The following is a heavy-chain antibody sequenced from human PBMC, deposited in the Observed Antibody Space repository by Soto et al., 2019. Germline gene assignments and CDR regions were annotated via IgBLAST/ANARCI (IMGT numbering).Heavy chain of an antibody. CDR1: GGTFSSYT. D-gene: IGHD6-19*01. Sequence: QVQLVQSGAEVKTPGSSVKVSCKASGGTFSSYTISWVRQAPGQGLEWMGRIIPILGIANYAQKFQGRVTITADKSTSTAYLELSSLRSEYTAVYYCATSYQWLLSGDWGQGTLVTVSS. J-gene: IGHJ4*02. CDR3: ATSYQWLLSGD. CDR2: IIPILGIA. V-gene: IGHV1-69*02.